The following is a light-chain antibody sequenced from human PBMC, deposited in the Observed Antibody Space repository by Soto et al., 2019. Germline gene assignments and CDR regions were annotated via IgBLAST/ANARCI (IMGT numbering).Light chain of an antibody. J-gene: IGKJ2*01. Sequence: EIVLTQSPATLSLSPGERATLSCRASQSVTSYLAWYQQKPGQAPRLLIYDASNRATGIPARFSGSGSGTDFTLTIRSLEPEDFAVYYCQQRSNWPMYTFGQGTKVEIK. CDR3: QQRSNWPMYT. V-gene: IGKV3-11*01. CDR1: QSVTSY. CDR2: DAS.